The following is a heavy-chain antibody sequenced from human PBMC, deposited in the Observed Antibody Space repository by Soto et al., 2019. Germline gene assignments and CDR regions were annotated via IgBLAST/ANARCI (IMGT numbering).Heavy chain of an antibody. CDR2: INPNSGGT. J-gene: IGHJ6*02. D-gene: IGHD3-10*01. V-gene: IGHV1-2*04. CDR1: GYTFTGYY. CDR3: ARARGVLYYGSGSQTVYYYYGMDV. Sequence: ASVKVSCKASGYTFTGYYMHWVRQAPGQGLEWMGWINPNSGGTNYAQKFQGWVTMTRDTSISTAYMELSMLRSDDTAVYYCARARGVLYYGSGSQTVYYYYGMDVWGQGTTVTVSS.